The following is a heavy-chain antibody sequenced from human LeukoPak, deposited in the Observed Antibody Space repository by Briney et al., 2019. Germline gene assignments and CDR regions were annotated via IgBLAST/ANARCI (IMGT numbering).Heavy chain of an antibody. J-gene: IGHJ3*02. CDR1: GGTFSSYA. CDR2: IIPILGIA. Sequence: SVKVSCKASGGTFSSYAISWVPQAPGQGLEWMGRIIPILGIANYAQKFQGRVTITADKSTSTAYMELSSLRSEDGAVYYCARGWSTAFDIWGQGTMVTVSS. D-gene: IGHD6-19*01. V-gene: IGHV1-69*04. CDR3: ARGWSTAFDI.